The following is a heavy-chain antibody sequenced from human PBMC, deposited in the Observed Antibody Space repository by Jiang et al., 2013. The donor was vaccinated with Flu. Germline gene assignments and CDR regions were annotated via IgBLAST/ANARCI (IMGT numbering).Heavy chain of an antibody. V-gene: IGHV4-59*13. Sequence: KPSETLSLTCTVSGGSISSYYWSWIRQPPGKGLEWIGYIYYSGSTNYNPSLKSRVTISVDTSKNQFSLKLSSVTAADTAVYYCARGRLSSGWYNYYYGMDVWGQGTTVTVSS. CDR2: IYYSGST. CDR3: ARGRLSSGWYNYYYGMDV. D-gene: IGHD6-19*01. J-gene: IGHJ6*02. CDR1: GGSISSYY.